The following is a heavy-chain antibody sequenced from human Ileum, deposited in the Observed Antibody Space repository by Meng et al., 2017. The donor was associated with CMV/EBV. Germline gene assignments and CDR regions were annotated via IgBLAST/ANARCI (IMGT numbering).Heavy chain of an antibody. CDR1: GYTFTTYA. J-gene: IGHJ4*02. CDR3: ARDDVTDPVAYFDY. D-gene: IGHD2-21*02. V-gene: IGHV1-3*04. Sequence: QVQLVQSGVEVKEPGASVKLSCKTSGYTFTTYAIHWVRQAPGEGLEWMGWSKTGNGEIVRSQKFQGRVTLTTDKSATTAYMDLTSLTSEDTAMYFCARDDVTDPVAYFDYWGQGTLVTVSS. CDR2: SKTGNGEI.